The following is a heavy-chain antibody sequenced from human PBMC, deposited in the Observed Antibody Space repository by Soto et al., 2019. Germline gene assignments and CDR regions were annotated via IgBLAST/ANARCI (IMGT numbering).Heavy chain of an antibody. Sequence: ASVKVSCKASGHTFITYAITWVRQAPGQGLEWMGWISAYNGNTNYAHNLQGRVTMTTDTSTSTAYMELRSLRSDDTAVYYCEGSRDGYNLDYYVLDVWGQGTTVTVS. CDR2: ISAYNGNT. CDR3: EGSRDGYNLDYYVLDV. V-gene: IGHV1-18*01. J-gene: IGHJ6*02. CDR1: GHTFITYA. D-gene: IGHD5-12*01.